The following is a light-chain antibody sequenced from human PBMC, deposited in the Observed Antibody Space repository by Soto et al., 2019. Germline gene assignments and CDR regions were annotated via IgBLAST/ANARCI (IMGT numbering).Light chain of an antibody. V-gene: IGKV3-20*01. Sequence: EIVLTQFPGTLSLSPGERATLSCRASQSLHSNFLVWYQQKPGQAPRLLISSASSRATGIPDRFSGSGSGTDFTLTISRLDPEDFAVYYCHQYGISPLTFGPGTRVDVK. CDR2: SAS. CDR3: HQYGISPLT. CDR1: QSLHSNF. J-gene: IGKJ3*01.